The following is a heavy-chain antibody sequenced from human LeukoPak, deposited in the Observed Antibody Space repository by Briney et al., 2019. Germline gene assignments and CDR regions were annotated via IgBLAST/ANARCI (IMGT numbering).Heavy chain of an antibody. CDR2: INPNSGGT. J-gene: IGHJ4*02. Sequence: ASVKVSCKASGYTFTGYYMHWVRQAPGQGLEWMGWINPNSGGTNYAQKFQGRVTMTRDTSISTTYMELSRLRSDDTAVYCCARDLGISGWYAPPLGYFDYWGQGTLVTVSS. V-gene: IGHV1-2*02. CDR3: ARDLGISGWYAPPLGYFDY. D-gene: IGHD6-19*01. CDR1: GYTFTGYY.